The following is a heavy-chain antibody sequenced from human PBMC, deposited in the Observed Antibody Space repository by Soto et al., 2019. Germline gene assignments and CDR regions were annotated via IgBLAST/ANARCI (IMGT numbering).Heavy chain of an antibody. J-gene: IGHJ4*02. V-gene: IGHV3-23*01. Sequence: EVQLLESGGGLVQPGGSLRLSCAASGFSFSSYAMSWVRQAPGKGLEWVSGISGSGGSTYYADSVKGRFTISRDNSKNTPYLQMNGLRAEDTAVYYCASNVLRHFDPPAAFDYWGQGTLVTVSS. CDR3: ASNVLRHFDPPAAFDY. CDR2: ISGSGGST. D-gene: IGHD3-9*01. CDR1: GFSFSSYA.